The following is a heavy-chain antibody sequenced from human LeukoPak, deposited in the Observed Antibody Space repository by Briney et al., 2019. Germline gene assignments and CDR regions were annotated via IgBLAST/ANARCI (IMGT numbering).Heavy chain of an antibody. Sequence: SETLSLTCAVYGGSFSGYYWSWIRQPPGKGLEWIGEINHSGSTNYNPSLKSRVTISVDTSKNQFSLKLSSVTAADTAVYYCAGQGLVVPAAMAWGQGTLVTVSS. CDR1: GGSFSGYY. V-gene: IGHV4-34*01. CDR3: AGQGLVVPAAMA. J-gene: IGHJ5*02. D-gene: IGHD2-2*01. CDR2: INHSGST.